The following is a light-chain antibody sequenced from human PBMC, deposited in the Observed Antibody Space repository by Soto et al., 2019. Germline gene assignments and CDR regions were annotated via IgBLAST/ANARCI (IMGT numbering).Light chain of an antibody. J-gene: IGKJ1*01. Sequence: EIVLTQSPGTLSLSPGERATLSCRASQSVSSSYLAWYQQKPGQAPRLLIYGASSRATGIPDRLSGSGSGTDFTLTIARLEPGDFAVYYCQQYGNSPQTFGQGTKVDIK. V-gene: IGKV3-20*01. CDR1: QSVSSSY. CDR2: GAS. CDR3: QQYGNSPQT.